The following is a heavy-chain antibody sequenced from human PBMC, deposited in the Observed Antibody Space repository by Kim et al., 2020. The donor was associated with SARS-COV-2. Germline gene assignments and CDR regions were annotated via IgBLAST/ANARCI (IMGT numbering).Heavy chain of an antibody. J-gene: IGHJ3*02. CDR2: ST. Sequence: STSYNPSHKSRVTISVDTSKNQFALKLSSVTAADTAVYYCARPTEAFDIWGQGTMVTVSS. V-gene: IGHV4-39*01. CDR3: ARPTEAFDI.